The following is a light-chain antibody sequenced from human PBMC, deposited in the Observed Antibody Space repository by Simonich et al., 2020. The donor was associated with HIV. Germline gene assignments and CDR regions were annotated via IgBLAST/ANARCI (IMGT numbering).Light chain of an antibody. V-gene: IGKV1-5*03. CDR2: KAS. CDR1: QNIVSW. Sequence: DIQMTQSPSTLSASVGDRVTITCRASQNIVSWLAWYQQKPGKAPKLLIYKASTLQSGFPSTFSGSGSGTEFTLTISSLQPDDFATYYCQQYNSYSPTFGQGTKVEIK. J-gene: IGKJ1*01. CDR3: QQYNSYSPT.